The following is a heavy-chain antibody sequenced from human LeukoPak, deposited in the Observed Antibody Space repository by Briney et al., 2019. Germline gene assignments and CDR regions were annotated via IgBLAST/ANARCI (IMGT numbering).Heavy chain of an antibody. V-gene: IGHV3-33*01. CDR1: GFTFSSYG. J-gene: IGHJ4*02. CDR2: VWYDGSYK. CDR3: ARDAVYSSNWQYY. D-gene: IGHD6-13*01. Sequence: GGSPTLSCAAPGFTFSSYGMHLAREDPPKGLEQRQVVWYDGSYKYYADSEKGLSTISRDNYKHTVYLQMNSLRAEDTDVYYCARDAVYSSNWQYYWGQGTLITVSS.